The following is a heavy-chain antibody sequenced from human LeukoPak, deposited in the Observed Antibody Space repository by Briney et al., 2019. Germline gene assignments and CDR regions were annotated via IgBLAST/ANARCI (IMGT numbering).Heavy chain of an antibody. D-gene: IGHD3-10*01. V-gene: IGHV4-39*07. CDR2: IYYSGST. J-gene: IGHJ3*02. Sequence: PSETLSLTCTVYGGSISSSSYYWGWLRQPPGKGLEWIGSIYYSGSTYYNPSLKSRVTITVETSKNQFSLKLSSVTAADTAVYYCARSRLGGFGVLHAFDIWGQGTMVTVSS. CDR3: ARSRLGGFGVLHAFDI. CDR1: GGSISSSSYY.